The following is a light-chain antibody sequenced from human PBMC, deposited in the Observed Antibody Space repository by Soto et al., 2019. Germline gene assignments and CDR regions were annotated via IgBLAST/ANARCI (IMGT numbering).Light chain of an antibody. Sequence: QSVLTQSPSASGSPGQSVTISCTGTSSDVGGYNFVSWYQQHPGKAPKLMIYEVTKRLSGVPDRFSGSKSGNTASLTVSGLQAEDEADYYCSSYAGSNHLLVGGGTKLTVL. J-gene: IGLJ2*01. V-gene: IGLV2-8*01. CDR2: EVT. CDR3: SSYAGSNHLL. CDR1: SSDVGGYNF.